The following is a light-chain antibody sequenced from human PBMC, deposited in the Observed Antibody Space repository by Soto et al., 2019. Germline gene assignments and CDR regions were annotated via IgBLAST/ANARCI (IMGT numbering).Light chain of an antibody. Sequence: ETVMTQSPASLSVSPGESVTLSFRASQSFASNLAWYQQKPGQAPRLLIYGTSTRATGVPARFSGSGSGTDFTLTISSLQAADFAVYHCQHYNNWPITFGQGTRLEIK. CDR1: QSFASN. V-gene: IGKV3-15*01. J-gene: IGKJ5*01. CDR2: GTS. CDR3: QHYNNWPIT.